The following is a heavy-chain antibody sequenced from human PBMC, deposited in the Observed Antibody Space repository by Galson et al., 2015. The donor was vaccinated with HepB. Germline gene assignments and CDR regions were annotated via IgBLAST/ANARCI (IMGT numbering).Heavy chain of an antibody. Sequence: SVKVSCKASGYTFTGYYMHWVRQAPGQGLEWMRWINTNGGGTNYAQKFQGRLNMTSDTSISTAYMELSTLSSDDTPVYYCARASHSRLGVFSTHGEFDYWGQGTLVTVSS. J-gene: IGHJ4*02. CDR1: GYTFTGYY. CDR2: INTNGGGT. CDR3: ARASHSRLGVFSTHGEFDY. D-gene: IGHD3-3*01. V-gene: IGHV1-2*02.